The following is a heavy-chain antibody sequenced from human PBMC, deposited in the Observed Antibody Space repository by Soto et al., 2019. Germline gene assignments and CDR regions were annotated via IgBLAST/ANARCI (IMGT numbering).Heavy chain of an antibody. D-gene: IGHD2-15*01. V-gene: IGHV3-21*04. CDR2: ISSSSSYI. CDR1: GFTFSSYN. CDR3: TTAEILGYCSGGSCPYYYYYYGMDV. J-gene: IGHJ6*02. Sequence: GGSLRLSCAASGFTFSSYNMNWVRQAPGKGLEWVSSISSSSSYIYYADSVKGRFTISRDNAKNSLYLQMNSLRAEDTALYYCTTAEILGYCSGGSCPYYYYYYGMDVWGQGTTVTSP.